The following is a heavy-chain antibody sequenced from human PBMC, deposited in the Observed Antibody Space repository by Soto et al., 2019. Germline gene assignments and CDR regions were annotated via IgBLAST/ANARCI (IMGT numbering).Heavy chain of an antibody. CDR3: AKASPYYDFWSAHDYFDY. V-gene: IGHV3-23*01. D-gene: IGHD3-3*01. CDR1: GFTFSSYA. Sequence: GSLRLSCAASGFTFSSYAMSWVRQAPGKGLEWVSAISGSGGSTYYADSVKGRFTISRDNSKDTLYLQMNSLRAEDTAVYYCAKASPYYDFWSAHDYFDYWGQGTLVTVSS. CDR2: ISGSGGST. J-gene: IGHJ4*02.